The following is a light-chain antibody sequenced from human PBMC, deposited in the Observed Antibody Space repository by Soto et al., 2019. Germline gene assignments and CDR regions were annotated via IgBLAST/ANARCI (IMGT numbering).Light chain of an antibody. CDR2: DAS. Sequence: IVLTQSPATLSLSPGETATLTCRASQSVSSYLARYQPKPGQAPRLLIYDASNRATGIPARFSGSGSGTDFTPTISSLEPEDFAVYYCQQSDDSPGTFGQGTKVDIK. V-gene: IGKV3-11*01. J-gene: IGKJ1*01. CDR3: QQSDDSPGT. CDR1: QSVSSY.